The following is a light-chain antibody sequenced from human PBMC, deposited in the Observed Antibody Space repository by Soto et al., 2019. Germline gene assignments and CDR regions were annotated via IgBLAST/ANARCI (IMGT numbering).Light chain of an antibody. CDR3: QQCSIWRFT. J-gene: IGKJ3*01. Sequence: VVWTHSPGTLSFTPRERATLXCRASQSISNYLAWYQQKPGQAPRLLIYDASNRATGIPARFSGSGSGTDFTLTISSLEPEDFAVYYCQQCSIWRFTVGPGGKVD. CDR2: DAS. CDR1: QSISNY. V-gene: IGKV3-11*01.